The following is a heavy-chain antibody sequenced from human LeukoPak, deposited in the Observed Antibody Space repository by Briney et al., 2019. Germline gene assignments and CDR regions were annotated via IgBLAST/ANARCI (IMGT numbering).Heavy chain of an antibody. CDR1: GGSISSRTYY. CDR2: IYNSGTT. J-gene: IGHJ3*01. V-gene: IGHV4-39*01. D-gene: IGHD6-19*01. Sequence: SETLSLTCTVSGGSISSRTYYWGWIRQPPGKGLEWIGRIYNSGTTYYNPSLKSRVTISVDTSKNQFSLNLSSVTAADTAVYYCARVRQTSCGWFLAFDVWGQGTMVTVSS. CDR3: ARVRQTSCGWFLAFDV.